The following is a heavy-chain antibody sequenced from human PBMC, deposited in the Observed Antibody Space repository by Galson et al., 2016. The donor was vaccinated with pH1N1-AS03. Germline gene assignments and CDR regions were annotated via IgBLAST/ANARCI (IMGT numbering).Heavy chain of an antibody. D-gene: IGHD1-26*01. CDR1: GYTFSDYY. Sequence: SVKVSCKASGYTFSDYYMHWVRQAPGQELEWMGWINPSSGGTKYTQKFQGRVTMTRDTSISTAYMELRRLTSDDTAVYFCARGGGSSLDYWGQGTVVPVSS. V-gene: IGHV1-2*02. CDR2: INPSSGGT. CDR3: ARGGGSSLDY. J-gene: IGHJ4*02.